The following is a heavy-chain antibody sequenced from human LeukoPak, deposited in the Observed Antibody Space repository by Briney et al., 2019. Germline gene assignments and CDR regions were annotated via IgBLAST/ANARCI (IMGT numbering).Heavy chain of an antibody. CDR3: ARDSEKYQPLGAFDI. Sequence: GGSLRLSCAASGFTFSSYSMNWVRQAPGKGLEWVSYISSSSSYTNYADSVKGRFTISRDNAKNSLYLQMNGLRAEDTAVYYCARDSEKYQPLGAFDIWGQGTMVTVSS. CDR2: ISSSSSYT. V-gene: IGHV3-21*05. CDR1: GFTFSSYS. D-gene: IGHD2-2*01. J-gene: IGHJ3*02.